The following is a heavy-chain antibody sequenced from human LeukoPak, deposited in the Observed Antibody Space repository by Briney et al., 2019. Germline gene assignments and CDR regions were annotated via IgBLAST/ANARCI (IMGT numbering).Heavy chain of an antibody. CDR1: GFSLSTSGMC. CDR3: ARMPGIAAAGTPYYYYYGMDV. Sequence: SGPALVKPTQTLTLTCTFSGFSLSTSGMCVSWIRQPPGKALEWLARIDWDDDKYYSTSLKTRLTIPKDTSKNQVVLTMTNMDPVDTATYYCARMPGIAAAGTPYYYYYGMDVWGQGTTVTVSS. CDR2: IDWDDDK. V-gene: IGHV2-70*11. J-gene: IGHJ6*02. D-gene: IGHD6-13*01.